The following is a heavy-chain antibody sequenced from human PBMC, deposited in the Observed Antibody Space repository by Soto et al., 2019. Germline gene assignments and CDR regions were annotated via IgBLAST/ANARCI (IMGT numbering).Heavy chain of an antibody. Sequence: SQTLSLTCAISGDSVSSNSAAWNWIRQSPSRGLEWLGRTYYRSKWYNDYAVSVKSRITINPDTSKNQFSLQLNSVTPEDTAVYYCARVRRREVSYSSGPYNWFDPWGQGTLVTVSS. V-gene: IGHV6-1*01. CDR3: ARVRRREVSYSSGPYNWFDP. CDR2: TYYRSKWYN. J-gene: IGHJ5*02. D-gene: IGHD6-19*01. CDR1: GDSVSSNSAA.